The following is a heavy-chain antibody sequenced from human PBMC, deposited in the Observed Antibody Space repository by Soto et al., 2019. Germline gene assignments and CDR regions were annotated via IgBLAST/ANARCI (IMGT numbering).Heavy chain of an antibody. CDR2: IYYSGTT. Sequence: PSETLSLTCTVSGDSLSTTPYYWGWIRQPPGKGLEWIATIYYSGTTYYNPSLKSRVTISVDTSKNQFYLELRSVTAADTAMYYCARHAGMATIVDYWGQGALVTVSS. CDR3: ARHAGMATIVDY. D-gene: IGHD5-12*01. CDR1: GDSLSTTPYY. V-gene: IGHV4-39*01. J-gene: IGHJ4*02.